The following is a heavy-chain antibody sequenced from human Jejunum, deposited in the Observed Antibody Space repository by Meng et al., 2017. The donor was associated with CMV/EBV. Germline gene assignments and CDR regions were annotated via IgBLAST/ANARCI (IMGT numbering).Heavy chain of an antibody. CDR3: ARMGYGFEFFDV. D-gene: IGHD5-12*01. CDR2: MNADGSET. J-gene: IGHJ3*01. V-gene: IGHV3-7*01. Sequence: SGFRFNSNRMNWVRQAAGEGLEWVANMNADGSETYYVDSVRSRFTISKDNAKNSLYLQMNGLRVEDTAVYYCARMGYGFEFFDVWGQGTMVTVSS. CDR1: GFRFNSNR.